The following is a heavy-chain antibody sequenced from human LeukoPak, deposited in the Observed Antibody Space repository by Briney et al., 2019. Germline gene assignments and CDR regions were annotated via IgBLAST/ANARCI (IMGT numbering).Heavy chain of an antibody. J-gene: IGHJ4*02. CDR2: IKQDGSEI. CDR3: ASGSGFLFDH. CDR1: GFTFSSLW. D-gene: IGHD6-19*01. V-gene: IGHV3-7*01. Sequence: GGSLRLSCAASGFTFSSLWMTWVRQAPGKGLEWVANIKQDGSEIYYVDSVKGRFTISRDNAKNSLYLQMNSLRAEDTAVYCCASGSGFLFDHWGQGTLVTVSS.